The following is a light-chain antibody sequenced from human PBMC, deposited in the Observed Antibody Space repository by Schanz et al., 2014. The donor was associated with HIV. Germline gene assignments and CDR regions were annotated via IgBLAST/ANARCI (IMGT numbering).Light chain of an antibody. J-gene: IGLJ2*01. Sequence: QSVLTQPPSVSGAPGQRVTISCTGSSSNIGAGFGVHWYQQLPGTAPKLLIYDNNNRPSGVPDRFSGSKSGTSASLAISGLQSEDEADYYCAAWDDSLNGVIFGGGTKLTVL. CDR2: DNN. CDR1: SSNIGAGFG. V-gene: IGLV1-40*01. CDR3: AAWDDSLNGVI.